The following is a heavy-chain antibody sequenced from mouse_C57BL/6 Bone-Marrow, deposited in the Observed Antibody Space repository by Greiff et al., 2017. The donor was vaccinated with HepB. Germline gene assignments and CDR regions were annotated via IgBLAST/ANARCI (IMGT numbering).Heavy chain of an antibody. CDR1: GYAFTNYL. CDR2: INPGCGGT. V-gene: IGHV1-54*01. J-gene: IGHJ2*01. Sequence: QVQLQQSGAELVRPGTSVKVSCKASGYAFTNYLIEWVKQRPGQGLEWIGVINPGCGGTNYNEKFKGKATLTADKSSSTAYMQLSSLTSEDSAVYFCARSRSTMITTYYFDYWGQGTTLTVSS. D-gene: IGHD2-4*01. CDR3: ARSRSTMITTYYFDY.